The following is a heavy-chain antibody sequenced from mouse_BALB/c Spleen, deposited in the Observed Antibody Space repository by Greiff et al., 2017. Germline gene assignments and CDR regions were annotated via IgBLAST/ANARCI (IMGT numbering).Heavy chain of an antibody. V-gene: IGHV3-8*02. D-gene: IGHD1-1*01. Sequence: VQLQQSGPSLVKPSQTLSLTCSVTGDSITSGYWNWIRKFPGNKLEYMGYISYSGSTYYNPSLKSRISITRDTSKNQYYLQLSSVTTEDTATYYCARYNYGSRDYFDYWGQGTTLTVSA. CDR2: ISYSGST. J-gene: IGHJ2*01. CDR1: GDSITSGY. CDR3: ARYNYGSRDYFDY.